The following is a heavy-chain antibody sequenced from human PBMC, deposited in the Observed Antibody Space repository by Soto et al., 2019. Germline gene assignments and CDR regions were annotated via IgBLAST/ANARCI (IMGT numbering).Heavy chain of an antibody. CDR3: AKAVRPQQLAFDY. J-gene: IGHJ4*02. Sequence: GGSLRLSCAASGFTFSSYAMSWVRQAPGKGLEWVSAISGSGGSTYYADSVKGRFTISRDNSKNTLYLQMNSLRAEDTAVYCCAKAVRPQQLAFDYWGQGTLVTVSS. CDR2: ISGSGGST. V-gene: IGHV3-23*01. CDR1: GFTFSSYA. D-gene: IGHD6-13*01.